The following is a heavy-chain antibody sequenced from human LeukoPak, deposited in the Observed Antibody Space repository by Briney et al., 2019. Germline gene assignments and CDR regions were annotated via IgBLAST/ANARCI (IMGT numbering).Heavy chain of an antibody. J-gene: IGHJ1*01. CDR3: AKDSTMIVVVITYAEYFQH. CDR2: IYSGGST. D-gene: IGHD3-22*01. Sequence: GGSLRLSCAASGFTVSSNYMSWVRQAPGKGLEWVSVIYSGGSTYYADSVKGRFTISRDNSKNTLYLQMNSLRAEDTAVYYCAKDSTMIVVVITYAEYFQHWGQGTLVTVSS. CDR1: GFTVSSNY. V-gene: IGHV3-53*01.